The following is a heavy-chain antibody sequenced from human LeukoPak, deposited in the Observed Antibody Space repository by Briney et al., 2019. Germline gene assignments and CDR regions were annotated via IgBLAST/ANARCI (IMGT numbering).Heavy chain of an antibody. CDR1: GGAFSSYA. CDR3: AREYSSGWFDY. D-gene: IGHD6-19*01. V-gene: IGHV1-69*01. Sequence: VKVSFKASGGAFSSYAISWVRPAPGQGLEWMGGIIPIFGTANYAQKFQGRVTITADESTSTAYMELSSLRSEDTAVYYCAREYSSGWFDYWGQGTLVTVSS. CDR2: IIPIFGTA. J-gene: IGHJ4*02.